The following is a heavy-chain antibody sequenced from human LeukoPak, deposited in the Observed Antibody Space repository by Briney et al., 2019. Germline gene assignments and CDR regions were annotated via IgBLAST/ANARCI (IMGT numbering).Heavy chain of an antibody. CDR3: AKDQSITMVRGVIIY. Sequence: PGGSLRLSCAASGFTFSCYAMSWVLQAPGKGLEWVSAISGSGGSTYYADSVKGRFTISRDNSKNTLYLQMNSLRAEDTAVYYCAKDQSITMVRGVIIYWGQGTLVTVSS. CDR2: ISGSGGST. CDR1: GFTFSCYA. J-gene: IGHJ4*02. V-gene: IGHV3-23*01. D-gene: IGHD3-10*01.